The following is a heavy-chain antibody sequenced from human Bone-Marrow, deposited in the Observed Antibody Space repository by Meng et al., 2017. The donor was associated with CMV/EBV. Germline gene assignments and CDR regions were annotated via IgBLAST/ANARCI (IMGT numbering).Heavy chain of an antibody. CDR3: AISRVGATRGAFDI. J-gene: IGHJ3*02. CDR2: ITPNKGDT. V-gene: IGHV1-2*06. D-gene: IGHD1-26*01. Sequence: ASVKVSCKASGYTFTDHNFHWVRQAPGQGLEWMGRITPNKGDTNYAQKFRGRVTLTRDASISTVYMQLTRLRSDDTAVYYCAISRVGATRGAFDIWGQGTMVTVSS. CDR1: GYTFTDHN.